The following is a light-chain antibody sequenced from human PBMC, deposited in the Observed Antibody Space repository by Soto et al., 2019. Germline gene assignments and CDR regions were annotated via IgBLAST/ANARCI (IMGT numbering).Light chain of an antibody. V-gene: IGKV3-15*01. CDR2: GAS. Sequence: MMPSPSTLSVSPGERAPLSCRASQSVSSSYLAWYQQKPGQAPRLLIYGASTRATGIPARFSGSGSGTEFTLTISSLRSEDFAVYYCHQYNNWPPWTFGQGTKVDIK. CDR1: QSVSSSY. CDR3: HQYNNWPPWT. J-gene: IGKJ1*01.